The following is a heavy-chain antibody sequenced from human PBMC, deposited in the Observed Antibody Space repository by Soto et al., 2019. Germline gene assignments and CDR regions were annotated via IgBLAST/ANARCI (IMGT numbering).Heavy chain of an antibody. CDR1: GDTVSTNTAA. V-gene: IGHV6-1*01. J-gene: IGHJ6*02. Sequence: SQTLSLTCAISGDTVSTNTAAWNWIRQSPSRGLEWLGRIYYKSRWYNDYSESLKSRIAIIPDTSRNQFSLQLNSVIPEDTAVHYCARDWGYDPDPTYYYGMDVWGQGTKVTVSS. CDR2: IYYKSRWYN. CDR3: ARDWGYDPDPTYYYGMDV. D-gene: IGHD5-12*01.